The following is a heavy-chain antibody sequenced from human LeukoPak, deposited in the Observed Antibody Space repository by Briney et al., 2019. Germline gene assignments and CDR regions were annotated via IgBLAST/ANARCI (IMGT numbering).Heavy chain of an antibody. D-gene: IGHD6-19*01. CDR3: AREISSGWHYGMDV. Sequence: GGSLRLSCAASAFTFRDYYMSWIRQAPGKGLEWISYISTNGGAKYYADSVKGRFTISRDNTENSLFLQMDSLRAEDTAVYYCAREISSGWHYGMDVWGQGTTVTVSS. V-gene: IGHV3-11*01. CDR2: ISTNGGAK. J-gene: IGHJ6*02. CDR1: AFTFRDYY.